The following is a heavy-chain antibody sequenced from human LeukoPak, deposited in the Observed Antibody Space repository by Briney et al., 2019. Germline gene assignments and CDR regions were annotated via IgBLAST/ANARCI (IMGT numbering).Heavy chain of an antibody. J-gene: IGHJ3*02. CDR1: GGSISSYY. V-gene: IGHV4-59*01. D-gene: IGHD3-22*01. CDR2: IYYSGST. CDR3: ASSITTIVDDAFDI. Sequence: PSETLSLTCTVSGGSISSYYWSWIRQPPGKGLEWIGYIYYSGSTNYHPSLKSRVTISVDTSKNQFSLKLSSVTAADTAVYYCASSITTIVDDAFDIWGQGTMVTVSS.